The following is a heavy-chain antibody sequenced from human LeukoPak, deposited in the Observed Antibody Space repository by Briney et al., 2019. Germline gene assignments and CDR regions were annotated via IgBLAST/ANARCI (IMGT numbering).Heavy chain of an antibody. CDR1: GFTFSSYA. D-gene: IGHD6-6*01. V-gene: IGHV3-23*01. CDR2: ISGSGGST. Sequence: GGSLRLSCAASGFTFSSYAMSWVRQAPGKGLEWVPAISGSGGSTYYADSVKGRFTISRDNSKNTLYLQMNSLRAEDTAVYYCAKSILGGSSRYWGQGTLVTVSS. CDR3: AKSILGGSSRY. J-gene: IGHJ4*02.